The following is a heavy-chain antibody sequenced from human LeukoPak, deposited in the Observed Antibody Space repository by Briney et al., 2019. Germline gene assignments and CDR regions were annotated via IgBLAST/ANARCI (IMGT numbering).Heavy chain of an antibody. Sequence: SETLSLTCTVSGGSISSGSYYWSWIRQPAGKGLEWIGRIYTSGSTNYNPSLKSRVTISVDTSKNQFSLKLSSVTAADTAVYYCARSVGYGFGYFDYWGQGTLVTVSS. CDR3: ARSVGYGFGYFDY. CDR2: IYTSGST. J-gene: IGHJ4*02. D-gene: IGHD5-18*01. CDR1: GGSISSGSYY. V-gene: IGHV4-61*02.